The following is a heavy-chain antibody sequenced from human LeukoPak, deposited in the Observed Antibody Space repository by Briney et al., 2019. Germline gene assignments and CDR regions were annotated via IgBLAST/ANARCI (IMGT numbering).Heavy chain of an antibody. J-gene: IGHJ4*02. D-gene: IGHD6-19*01. V-gene: IGHV3-23*01. CDR2: ISGSGDST. CDR1: GFTFSNYG. Sequence: GGSLRLSCAASGFTFSNYGMIWVRQAAGKGLEWVSGISGSGDSTYYADSVKGRFTISRDNSKNTLYLQMNSLRAEDTAVYYCGSVGVAGLVPPNYWGQGTLVTVSS. CDR3: GSVGVAGLVPPNY.